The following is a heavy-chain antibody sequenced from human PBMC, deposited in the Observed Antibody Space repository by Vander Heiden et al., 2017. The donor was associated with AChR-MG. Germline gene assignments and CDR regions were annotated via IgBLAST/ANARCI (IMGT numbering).Heavy chain of an antibody. D-gene: IGHD2-2*01. CDR2: FDPSTSYS. CDR1: GYSFTSYW. Sequence: EVQMVQSGAEVKKPGESLRLSCRGSGYSFTSYWISWVRQLPGRGLEWMGRFDPSTSYSDYSPSFQGHVTFSADNSINTAYLQWSSLKASDTAIYYCAKHPTYCTSSSCFYLDYWGQGTLVTVSS. CDR3: AKHPTYCTSSSCFYLDY. V-gene: IGHV5-10-1*03. J-gene: IGHJ4*02.